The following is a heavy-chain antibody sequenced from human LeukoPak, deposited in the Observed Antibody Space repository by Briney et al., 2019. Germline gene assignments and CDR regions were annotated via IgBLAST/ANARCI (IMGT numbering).Heavy chain of an antibody. Sequence: ASVKVFCKASGGTFTGYYLHWVRQAPGRGLEWMGCVNPNSGDTNYAQKFQGSVTMTRDTSISTVYMELSRLRSDDTAVYYCARASGSCWWFDSWGQGTLVTVSS. CDR2: VNPNSGDT. J-gene: IGHJ5*01. V-gene: IGHV1-2*02. CDR3: ARASGSCWWFDS. D-gene: IGHD1-26*01. CDR1: GGTFTGYY.